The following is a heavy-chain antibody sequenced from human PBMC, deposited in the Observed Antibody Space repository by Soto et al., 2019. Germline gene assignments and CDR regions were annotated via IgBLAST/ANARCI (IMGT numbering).Heavy chain of an antibody. CDR3: ARQDPAAGDYYYYGMDV. Sequence: GESLKISCKGSGYSFTSYWIGWVGQMPGKGLEWMGIIYPGDSDTRYSPSFQGQVTISADKSISTAYLQWSSLKASDTAMYYCARQDPAAGDYYYYGMDVWGQGTTVTVSS. V-gene: IGHV5-51*01. CDR1: GYSFTSYW. CDR2: IYPGDSDT. D-gene: IGHD6-13*01. J-gene: IGHJ6*02.